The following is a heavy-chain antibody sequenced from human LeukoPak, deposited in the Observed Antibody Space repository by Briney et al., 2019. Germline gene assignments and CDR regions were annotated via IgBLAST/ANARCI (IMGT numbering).Heavy chain of an antibody. CDR2: ISYDGSNI. V-gene: IGHV3-30-3*01. Sequence: PGRSLRLSCAASGFTFSSYAMHWVRQAPGKGLEWVAVISYDGSNIYYADSVKGRFTISRDNSKNTLYLQMNSLRAEDTAVYYCARAHDVLRYFDWFGYYGMDVWGQGTTVTVSS. CDR3: ARAHDVLRYFDWFGYYGMDV. J-gene: IGHJ6*02. D-gene: IGHD3-9*01. CDR1: GFTFSSYA.